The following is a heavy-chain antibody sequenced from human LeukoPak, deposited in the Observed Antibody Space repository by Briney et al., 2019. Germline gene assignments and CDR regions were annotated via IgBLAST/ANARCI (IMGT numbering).Heavy chain of an antibody. CDR1: GGSISSYY. CDR2: IYYSGST. CDR3: ARHSPDYGDLFDY. J-gene: IGHJ4*02. Sequence: PSETLSLTCTVSGGSISSYYWSWIRQPPGKGLEWIGYIYYSGSTNYNPSLKSRVTISVDTSENQFSPKLSSVTAADTAVYYCARHSPDYGDLFDYWGQGTLVTVST. V-gene: IGHV4-59*08. D-gene: IGHD4-17*01.